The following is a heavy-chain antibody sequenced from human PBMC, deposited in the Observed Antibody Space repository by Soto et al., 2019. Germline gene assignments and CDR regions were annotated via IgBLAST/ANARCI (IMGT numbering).Heavy chain of an antibody. D-gene: IGHD3-10*01. V-gene: IGHV4-59*08. J-gene: IGHJ6*03. Sequence: SETLSLTCTVSGGSISSYYWSWIRQPPGKGLEWIGYIYYSGSTNYNPSLKSRVTISVDTSKNQFSLKLSSVTAADTAVYCCARHKVPQGVYYYYMDVWGKGTTVTVSS. CDR3: ARHKVPQGVYYYYMDV. CDR1: GGSISSYY. CDR2: IYYSGST.